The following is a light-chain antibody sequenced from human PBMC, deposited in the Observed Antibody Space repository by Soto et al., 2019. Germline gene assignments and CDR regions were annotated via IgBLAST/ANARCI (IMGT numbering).Light chain of an antibody. CDR1: SGHSSYA. J-gene: IGLJ2*01. CDR2: LNNDGSH. V-gene: IGLV4-69*01. CDR3: QTWGTGFQV. Sequence: QLVLTQSHSASASLGASVKLTCTLSSGHSSYAIAWHQMQPGKGPRYLMDLNNDGSHTKGDGIPDRFSGSSSGAERYLIISSLQSEDEADYYCQTWGTGFQVFGGGTKLTVL.